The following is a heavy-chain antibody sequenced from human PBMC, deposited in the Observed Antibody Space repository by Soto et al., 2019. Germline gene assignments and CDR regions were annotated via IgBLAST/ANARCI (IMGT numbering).Heavy chain of an antibody. CDR1: GFTFSSYA. D-gene: IGHD6-19*01. Sequence: VQLVESGGGVVQPGRSLRLSCAASGFTFSSYAMHWVRQAPGKGLEWVAVISYDGSNKYYADSVKGRFTISRDNSKNTLYLQMNSLRAEDTAVYYCARVGQQWLVQGEYFDYWGQGTLVTVSS. J-gene: IGHJ4*02. V-gene: IGHV3-30-3*01. CDR2: ISYDGSNK. CDR3: ARVGQQWLVQGEYFDY.